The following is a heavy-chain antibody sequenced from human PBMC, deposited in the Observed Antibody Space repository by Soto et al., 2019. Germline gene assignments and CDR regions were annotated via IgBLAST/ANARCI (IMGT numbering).Heavy chain of an antibody. Sequence: SETLSLTCAVYGGSFSGYYWSWIRQTPGKGLEWIGEINHSGSTNYNPSLKSRVTISVDTSKNLFSLKLSSVAAADTAVYYCTRGYCTSNSCHYYYDYWGQGTPVTVPQ. CDR1: GGSFSGYY. V-gene: IGHV4-34*01. CDR3: TRGYCTSNSCHYYYDY. CDR2: INHSGST. D-gene: IGHD2-2*01. J-gene: IGHJ4*02.